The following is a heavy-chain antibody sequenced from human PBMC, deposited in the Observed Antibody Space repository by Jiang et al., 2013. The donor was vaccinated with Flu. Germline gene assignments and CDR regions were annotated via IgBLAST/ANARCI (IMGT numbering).Heavy chain of an antibody. CDR2: ISASGDNT. Sequence: VQLLESGGGLVQPGGSLRLSCAASAFTFSSCAMSWVRQAPGKGPEWVSAISASGDNTYYADSVKGRFTISRDNSKNTLYLHMSSLTAEDTAVYYCARDIYHSHFDYWGQGTLVTVSS. CDR1: AFTFSSCA. CDR3: ARDIYHSHFDY. J-gene: IGHJ4*02. D-gene: IGHD1-14*01. V-gene: IGHV3-23*01.